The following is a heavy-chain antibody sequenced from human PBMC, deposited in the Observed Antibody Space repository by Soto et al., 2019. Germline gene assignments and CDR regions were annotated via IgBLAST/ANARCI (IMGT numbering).Heavy chain of an antibody. V-gene: IGHV1-8*01. Sequence: ASVKVSCKASGYTFTTYDINWVRQATGQGLEWMGWMNPNSGNTGYAQKFQGRVTMTRDTSISTAYMELSSLRSEDTAVYYCARGFCSSTSCHFDYWGQGTLVTVSS. CDR3: ARGFCSSTSCHFDY. D-gene: IGHD2-2*01. CDR1: GYTFTTYD. CDR2: MNPNSGNT. J-gene: IGHJ4*02.